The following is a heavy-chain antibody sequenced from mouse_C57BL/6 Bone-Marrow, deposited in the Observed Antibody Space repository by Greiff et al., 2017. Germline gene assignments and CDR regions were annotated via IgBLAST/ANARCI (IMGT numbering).Heavy chain of an antibody. D-gene: IGHD2-2*01. Sequence: QVQLKQSGAELVRPGTSVKMSCKASGYTFTNYWIGWAKQRPGHGLEWIGDIYPGGGYTNYNEKFKGKATLTADKSSSTAYMQFSSLTSEDSAIYYCARRGGGYYGYDMFAYWGQGTLVTVSA. CDR3: ARRGGGYYGYDMFAY. CDR2: IYPGGGYT. CDR1: GYTFTNYW. V-gene: IGHV1-63*01. J-gene: IGHJ3*01.